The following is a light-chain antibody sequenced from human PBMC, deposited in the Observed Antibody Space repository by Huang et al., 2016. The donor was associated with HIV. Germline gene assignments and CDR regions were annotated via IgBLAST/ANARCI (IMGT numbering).Light chain of an antibody. CDR2: DAS. J-gene: IGKJ1*01. V-gene: IGKV3-11*01. Sequence: DIVLTQSPATLSLSPGERATLSCWASQSVSSYLAWYPQKPGQAPRLRIYDASSRSTGIAARVSGSGSVTDFTITISSLEPEDFAVYYCQQRSNWPRTFGQGTKVEIK. CDR3: QQRSNWPRT. CDR1: QSVSSY.